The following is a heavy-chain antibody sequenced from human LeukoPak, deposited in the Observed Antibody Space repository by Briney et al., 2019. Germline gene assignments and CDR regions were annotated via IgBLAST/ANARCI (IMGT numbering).Heavy chain of an antibody. V-gene: IGHV3-66*01. Sequence: GGSLRLSCAASGFTVSSNYMSWVRQAPGKGLEWVSVIYSGGSTYYADSVKGRFTISRDNFKNTLYLQMNSLRAEDTAVYYCASPRVRGYFDWLFPLDYWGQGTLVTVSS. CDR1: GFTVSSNY. D-gene: IGHD3-9*01. J-gene: IGHJ4*02. CDR3: ASPRVRGYFDWLFPLDY. CDR2: IYSGGST.